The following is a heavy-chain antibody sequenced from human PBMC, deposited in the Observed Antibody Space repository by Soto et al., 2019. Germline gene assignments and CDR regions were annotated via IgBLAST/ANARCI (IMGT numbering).Heavy chain of an antibody. J-gene: IGHJ6*02. V-gene: IGHV1-69*06. Sequence: SVKVSCKASGGTFSSYAISWVRQAPGQGLEWMGGIIPIFGTANYAQKFQGRVTITADKSTSTAYMELSSLRSEDTAVYYCARDGGSSREDPTEQFSHYYGMDVWGQGTTVTVSS. D-gene: IGHD2-15*01. CDR1: GGTFSSYA. CDR3: ARDGGSSREDPTEQFSHYYGMDV. CDR2: IIPIFGTA.